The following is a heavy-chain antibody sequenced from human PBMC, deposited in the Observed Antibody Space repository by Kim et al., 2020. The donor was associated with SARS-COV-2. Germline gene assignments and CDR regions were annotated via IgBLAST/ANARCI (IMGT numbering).Heavy chain of an antibody. Sequence: SETLSLTCAVYGGSFSGYYWSWIRQPPGKGLEWIGEINHSGSTNYNPSLKSRVTISVDTSKNQFSLKLSSVTAADTAVYYCARGMGYSSSYGMDVWGQGTTVTVSS. CDR2: INHSGST. CDR3: ARGMGYSSSYGMDV. CDR1: GGSFSGYY. J-gene: IGHJ6*02. D-gene: IGHD6-6*01. V-gene: IGHV4-34*01.